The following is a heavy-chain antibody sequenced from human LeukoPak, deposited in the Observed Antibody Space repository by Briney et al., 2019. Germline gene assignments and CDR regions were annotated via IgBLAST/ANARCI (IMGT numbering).Heavy chain of an antibody. CDR2: ITSNGGST. Sequence: GGSLRLSCAASGFTFSTYAMSWVRQAPGKGLEWVSTITSNGGSTYYSDSVKGRFTISRDNAKNTLYLQIDSLRAEDTAADYCAKRARLGLLGATTRGPFDYWGQGTLVTVSS. J-gene: IGHJ4*02. D-gene: IGHD1-26*01. V-gene: IGHV3-23*01. CDR1: GFTFSTYA. CDR3: AKRARLGLLGATTRGPFDY.